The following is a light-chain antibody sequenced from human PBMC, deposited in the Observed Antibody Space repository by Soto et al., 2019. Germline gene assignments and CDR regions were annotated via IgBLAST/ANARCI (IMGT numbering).Light chain of an antibody. CDR1: QSVRSN. CDR2: GSS. Sequence: EIVMTQSPATLSVSPGERATLSCRASQSVRSNLAWYQQKPGQAPRVLIYGSSTRATGIPARFSGSGSGTEFTLTISSLQSEDFAVYYCQQYNDWPRTFGQGTKVE. V-gene: IGKV3-15*01. J-gene: IGKJ1*01. CDR3: QQYNDWPRT.